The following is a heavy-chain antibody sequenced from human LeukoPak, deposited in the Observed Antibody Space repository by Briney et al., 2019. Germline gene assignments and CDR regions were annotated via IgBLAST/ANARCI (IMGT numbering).Heavy chain of an antibody. D-gene: IGHD6-13*01. Sequence: PGGSLRLSCAASGFTFSSYSMNWVRQAPGKGLEWVSSISSSSSYIYYADSVKGRFTISRDNAKNSLYLQMNSLRAEDTAVYYCARGQGSSWNNWFDPWGQGTLVTVSS. CDR2: ISSSSSYI. J-gene: IGHJ5*02. CDR3: ARGQGSSWNNWFDP. CDR1: GFTFSSYS. V-gene: IGHV3-21*01.